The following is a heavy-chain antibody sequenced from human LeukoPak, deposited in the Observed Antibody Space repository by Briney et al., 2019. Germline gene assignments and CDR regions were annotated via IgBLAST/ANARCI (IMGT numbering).Heavy chain of an antibody. CDR2: FDPEDGET. CDR3: ARGFLLVGAPFDY. J-gene: IGHJ4*02. Sequence: GASVKVSCKVSGYTLTELSMHWVRQAPGKGLEWMGGFDPEDGETIYAQKFQGRVTMTTDTSTSTAYMELRGLRSDDTAVYYCARGFLLVGAPFDYWGQGTLVTVSS. D-gene: IGHD1-26*01. V-gene: IGHV1-24*01. CDR1: GYTLTELS.